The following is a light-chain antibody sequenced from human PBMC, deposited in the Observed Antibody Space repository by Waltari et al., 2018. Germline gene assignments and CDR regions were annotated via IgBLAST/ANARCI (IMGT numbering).Light chain of an antibody. CDR3: QQYGSSPYT. V-gene: IGKV3-20*01. Sequence: EIVLTQSPGTRSLAPGEGATLSGRASQSVSSSYLAWYQQKPGQAPRLLIYGASSRATGIPDRFSGSGSGTDFTLTISRLEPEDFAVYYCQQYGSSPYTFGQGTKLEIK. CDR2: GAS. CDR1: QSVSSSY. J-gene: IGKJ2*01.